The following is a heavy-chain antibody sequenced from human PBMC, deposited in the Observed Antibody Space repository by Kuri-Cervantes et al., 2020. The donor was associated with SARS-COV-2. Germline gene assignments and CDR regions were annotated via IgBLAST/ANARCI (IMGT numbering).Heavy chain of an antibody. CDR2: IYHSGST. CDR3: ARGITMVRGVIDY. J-gene: IGHJ4*02. Sequence: SETLSLTCTVSGYSISSGYYWGWIRQPPGKGLEWIGSIYHSGSTYYNPSLKSRVTISVDTSKNQFSLKLSSVTAADTAVYYCARGITMVRGVIDYWGQGTLVTVSS. V-gene: IGHV4-38-2*02. D-gene: IGHD3-10*01. CDR1: GYSISSGYY.